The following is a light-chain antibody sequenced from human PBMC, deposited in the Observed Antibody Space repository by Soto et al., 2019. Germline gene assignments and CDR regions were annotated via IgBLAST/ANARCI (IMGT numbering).Light chain of an antibody. CDR1: QSVSRF. CDR3: QQYDNWTPCT. J-gene: IGKJ2*02. V-gene: IGKV3-15*01. CDR2: DTS. Sequence: EIVMTQSPATLSVSPGERVTLSCRASQSVSRFLAWYQQRPGQAPRLLIYDTSTRATSVPARFSGSGSGTEFSLTISSLQSEDFAVYYCQQYDNWTPCTFGQGTKLEVK.